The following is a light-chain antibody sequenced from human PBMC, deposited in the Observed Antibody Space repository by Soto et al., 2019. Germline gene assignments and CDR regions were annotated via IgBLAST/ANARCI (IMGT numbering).Light chain of an antibody. CDR3: QQSYSPLQYT. V-gene: IGKV1-39*01. CDR1: QSISSY. J-gene: IGKJ2*01. Sequence: DIQMTQSPSSLSASVGDRVTITCRASQSISSYLNWYQHKPGKAPKLLIYAASRLQSGVPSRFSGSGYGTDFTLTISSLQPEDFATYYCQQSYSPLQYTFGQGTKLEIK. CDR2: AAS.